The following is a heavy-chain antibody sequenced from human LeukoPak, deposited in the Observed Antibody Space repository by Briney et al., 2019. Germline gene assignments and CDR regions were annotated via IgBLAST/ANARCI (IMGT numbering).Heavy chain of an antibody. Sequence: ASVTLSRKSSGYSFTSYYMHWVRQPPAQGHERKGIINPSGGSTSNAQKFQGRVTMTRDMSTSTVYMELTSLRSEDTGVYYGASSITMVRGVIITLEDYYYMDVWGKGTTVTVSS. CDR3: ASSITMVRGVIITLEDYYYMDV. CDR2: INPSGGST. D-gene: IGHD3-10*01. J-gene: IGHJ6*03. CDR1: GYSFTSYY. V-gene: IGHV1-46*01.